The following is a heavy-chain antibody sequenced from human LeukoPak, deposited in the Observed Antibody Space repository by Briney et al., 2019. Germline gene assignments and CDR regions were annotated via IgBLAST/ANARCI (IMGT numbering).Heavy chain of an antibody. CDR3: AREDTVPATAGGPIDY. V-gene: IGHV3-21*01. D-gene: IGHD2-2*01. Sequence: GGSLRLSCAASGFTFSSYSMNWVRQAPGKGLEWVSSISSSSSYIYYADSVKGRFTISRDNSKKTLYLQMNSLRAEDTAVYYCAREDTVPATAGGPIDYWGQGTLVTVSS. CDR1: GFTFSSYS. CDR2: ISSSSSYI. J-gene: IGHJ4*02.